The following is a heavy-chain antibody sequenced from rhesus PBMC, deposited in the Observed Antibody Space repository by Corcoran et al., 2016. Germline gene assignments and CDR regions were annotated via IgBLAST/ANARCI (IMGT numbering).Heavy chain of an antibody. J-gene: IGHJ4*01. CDR1: GGSISDRYR. Sequence: QVQLQESGPGVVKPSETLSLTCAVSGGSISDRYRWSWIRQPPGKGMEWVGSIYGSSTSTNYNPSLMSRVTISKDTSQTQFSLKLSSVTAADTAVYYCARRSWNNVDYWGQGVLVTVSS. CDR3: ARRSWNNVDY. V-gene: IGHV4S10*01. CDR2: IYGSSTST. D-gene: IGHD1-20*01.